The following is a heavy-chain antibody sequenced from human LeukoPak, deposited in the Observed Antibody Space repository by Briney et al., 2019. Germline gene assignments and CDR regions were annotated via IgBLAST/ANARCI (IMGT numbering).Heavy chain of an antibody. Sequence: GGSLRLSCAASGFTFSDYYMSWIRQAPGKGLEWVSYISSSGSTIYYADSVKGRFTISRDNSKNTLYLQMNSLRAEDTAVYYCAKGIVVVITDAFDIWGQGTMVTVSS. J-gene: IGHJ3*02. CDR3: AKGIVVVITDAFDI. D-gene: IGHD3-22*01. V-gene: IGHV3-11*01. CDR1: GFTFSDYY. CDR2: ISSSGSTI.